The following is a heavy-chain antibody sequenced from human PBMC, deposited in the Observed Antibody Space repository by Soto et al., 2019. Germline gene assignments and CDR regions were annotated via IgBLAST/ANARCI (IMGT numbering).Heavy chain of an antibody. CDR3: VREKYGSGGSCCSDY. CDR2: ISNSGSTT. V-gene: IGHV3-11*01. D-gene: IGHD2-15*01. Sequence: QVQLVESGGGLAKPGGSLRLSCAASGFTFSHYFMTWIRQAPGKGLEWVSHISNSGSTTYYADSVKGRFTISRDNAKDSLPRQMNCLRAEDTAFYYFVREKYGSGGSCCSDYWGQGTLVTVSS. J-gene: IGHJ4*02. CDR1: GFTFSHYF.